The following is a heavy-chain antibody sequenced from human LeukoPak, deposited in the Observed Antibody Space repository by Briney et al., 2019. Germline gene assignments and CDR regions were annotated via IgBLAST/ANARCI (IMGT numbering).Heavy chain of an antibody. Sequence: PSETLSLTCTVSGGSISSDYWSWIRQPPGKGLEWIGYIYYSGSTNYNPSLKSRVTISVDTSKNQFSLRLNSVTAADTAVYYCARGCSSTSCYDYWGQGTLVTVSS. D-gene: IGHD2-2*01. CDR1: GGSISSDY. V-gene: IGHV4-59*08. J-gene: IGHJ4*02. CDR3: ARGCSSTSCYDY. CDR2: IYYSGST.